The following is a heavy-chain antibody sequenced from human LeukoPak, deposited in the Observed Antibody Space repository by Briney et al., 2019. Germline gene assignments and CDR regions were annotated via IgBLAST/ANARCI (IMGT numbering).Heavy chain of an antibody. CDR1: GFTFSSYS. D-gene: IGHD1-26*01. V-gene: IGHV3-48*01. CDR2: ISSSSSTI. CDR3: ARDRAGRYGSRDAFDI. J-gene: IGHJ3*02. Sequence: RPGGSLRLSCAASGFTFSSYSMNWVRQAPGKGLEWVSYISSSSSTIYYADSVKGRFTVSRDNAKNSLYLQMSSLRAEDTAVYYCARDRAGRYGSRDAFDIWGQGTMVTVSS.